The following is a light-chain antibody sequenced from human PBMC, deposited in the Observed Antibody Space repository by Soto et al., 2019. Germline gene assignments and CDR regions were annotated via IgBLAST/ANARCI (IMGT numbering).Light chain of an antibody. Sequence: QSVLTQPPSVSGSPGLSVTISCTGTSSEVGSYNRVSWYQQPPGTAPKLMIYEVSNRPSGVPDRFSGSKSGNTASLTISGLQAEDEADYYCSLYTSSSTPVVFGGGTKLTVL. CDR2: EVS. CDR1: SSEVGSYNR. CDR3: SLYTSSSTPVV. V-gene: IGLV2-18*01. J-gene: IGLJ2*01.